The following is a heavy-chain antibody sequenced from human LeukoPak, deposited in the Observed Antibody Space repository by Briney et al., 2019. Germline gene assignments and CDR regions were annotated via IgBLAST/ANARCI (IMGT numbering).Heavy chain of an antibody. D-gene: IGHD5-18*01. J-gene: IGHJ3*02. Sequence: PSETLSLTCTVSGASISGSTYYWGWIRQPPGKGLEWIGSIDHRGNTFYNPSLKSRVTISVDTSKNQFSLKLSSVTAADTAVHYCARHARVGYFEDAFDIWGQGTKVTVSS. CDR1: GASISGSTYY. CDR3: ARHARVGYFEDAFDI. CDR2: IDHRGNT. V-gene: IGHV4-39*01.